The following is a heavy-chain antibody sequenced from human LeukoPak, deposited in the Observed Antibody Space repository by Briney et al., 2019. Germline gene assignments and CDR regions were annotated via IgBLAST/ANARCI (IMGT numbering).Heavy chain of an antibody. CDR2: IRSVPYGWTT. Sequence: GGSLRLSCAASGFTFGDYAASCVRQAPGKGLEWVGFIRSVPYGWTTEYAASLKGRFIISRDDSKRRIDLQLNSLKREDTTLQYCTTALLHLYASGSYYHFDYWGQGTLVTVSS. J-gene: IGHJ4*02. CDR3: TTALLHLYASGSYYHFDY. D-gene: IGHD3-10*01. V-gene: IGHV3-49*04. CDR1: GFTFGDYA.